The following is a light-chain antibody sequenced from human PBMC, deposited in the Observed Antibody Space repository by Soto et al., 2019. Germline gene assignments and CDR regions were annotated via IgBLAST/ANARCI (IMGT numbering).Light chain of an antibody. CDR1: QSVSSN. CDR3: QQYNNWSPWT. J-gene: IGKJ1*01. Sequence: EIVMTQSPATLSVSPGERATLSCRASQSVSSNLAWYQQKPGQAPRLLIYGASTRATGIPARFSGSGSGTEFTLTITSLQSEDFAVYYYQQYNNWSPWTFGQGTKVEIK. V-gene: IGKV3-15*01. CDR2: GAS.